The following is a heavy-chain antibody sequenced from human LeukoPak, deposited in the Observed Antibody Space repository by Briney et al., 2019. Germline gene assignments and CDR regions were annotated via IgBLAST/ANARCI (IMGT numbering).Heavy chain of an antibody. CDR1: GFTFSSYW. V-gene: IGHV3-74*01. Sequence: GGSLRLSCAASGFTFSSYWMHWVRQAPGKGLVWVSRINSDGSSTTYADSVKGRFTISRDNSKNTLYLQMNSLRAEDTAVYYCARDSSSWPYYFDYWGQGTLVTVSS. CDR2: INSDGSST. J-gene: IGHJ4*02. CDR3: ARDSSSWPYYFDY. D-gene: IGHD6-13*01.